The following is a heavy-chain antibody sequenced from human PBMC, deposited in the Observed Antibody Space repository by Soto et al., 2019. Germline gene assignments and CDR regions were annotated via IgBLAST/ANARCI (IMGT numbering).Heavy chain of an antibody. Sequence: GGSLRLSCAASGFTFSDYYMSWIRQAPGKGLEWVSYISSSSSYTNYADSVKGRFTISRDNAKNSLYLQMNSLRAEDTAVYYCARGGITMVRGVIRGYYYYGMDVWGQGTTVTVSS. J-gene: IGHJ6*02. D-gene: IGHD3-10*01. CDR3: ARGGITMVRGVIRGYYYYGMDV. CDR1: GFTFSDYY. V-gene: IGHV3-11*06. CDR2: ISSSSSYT.